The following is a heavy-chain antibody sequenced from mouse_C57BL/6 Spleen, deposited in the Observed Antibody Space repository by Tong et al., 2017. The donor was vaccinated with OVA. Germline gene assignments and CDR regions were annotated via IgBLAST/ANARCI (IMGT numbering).Heavy chain of an antibody. Sequence: EVQLQESGGGLVKPGGSLKLSCAASGFTFSDYGMHWVRQAPEKGLEWVAYISSGSSTIYYADTVKGRFTISRDNAKNTLFRQMTCLRSEDTAVYYCARHHGYAMDYWGQGPSVAVSS. CDR3: ARHHGYAMDY. CDR2: ISSGSSTI. V-gene: IGHV5-17*01. J-gene: IGHJ4*01. CDR1: GFTFSDYG.